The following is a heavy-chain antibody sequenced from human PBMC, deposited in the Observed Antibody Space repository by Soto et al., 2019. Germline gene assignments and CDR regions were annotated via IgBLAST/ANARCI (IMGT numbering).Heavy chain of an antibody. D-gene: IGHD4-17*01. CDR1: CGSISSYY. CDR2: IYYSGST. Sequence: SETLSLTCTVSCGSISSYYWSWIRQPPGKGLEWIGYIYYSGSTNYNPSLKSRVTISVDTSKNQFSLKLSSVTAADTAVYYCARLVNDYGDYGGYFDYWGQGTLVTVSS. J-gene: IGHJ4*02. V-gene: IGHV4-59*01. CDR3: ARLVNDYGDYGGYFDY.